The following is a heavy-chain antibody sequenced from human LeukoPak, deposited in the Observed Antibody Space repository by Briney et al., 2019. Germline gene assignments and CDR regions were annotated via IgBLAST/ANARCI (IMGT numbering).Heavy chain of an antibody. CDR2: ISGSGGST. CDR1: AFTFSIYA. D-gene: IGHD3-10*01. CDR3: ARYYYGSGSYYLSAFDI. V-gene: IGHV3-23*01. J-gene: IGHJ3*02. Sequence: QSGGSLRLSCAASAFTFSIYAMSWVRQAPGKGLGWVSTISGSGGSTYYADSVKGRFTISRDNSKNTLYLQMNSLRAEDTAVYYYARYYYGSGSYYLSAFDIWGQGTMVTVSS.